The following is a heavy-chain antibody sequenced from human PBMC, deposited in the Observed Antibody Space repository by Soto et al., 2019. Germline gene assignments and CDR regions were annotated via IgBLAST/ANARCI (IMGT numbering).Heavy chain of an antibody. J-gene: IGHJ6*02. Sequence: QVQLVESGGGVVQPGRSLRLSCAASGFTFSSYAMHWVRQAPGKGLEWVAVISYDGSNKYYADSVKGRFTISRDNSKNTLYLQMNSLRAEDTAVYYCARDSPDSGHYGMVVWGQGTTVTVSS. D-gene: IGHD2-15*01. CDR1: GFTFSSYA. CDR3: ARDSPDSGHYGMVV. V-gene: IGHV3-30-3*01. CDR2: ISYDGSNK.